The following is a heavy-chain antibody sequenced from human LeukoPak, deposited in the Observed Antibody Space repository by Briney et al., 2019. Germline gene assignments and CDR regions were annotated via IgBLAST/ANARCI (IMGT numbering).Heavy chain of an antibody. CDR2: IYPADSDT. J-gene: IGHJ4*02. D-gene: IGHD1-26*01. CDR3: ARHGGSYSGGFYFDY. V-gene: IGHV5-51*01. Sequence: GESLKISCKASGYNLTTNWIAWVRQMPGKGLEYMGIIYPADSDTRYSPSFQGLVTISVDNSISTAYLQWSSLKASDTAMYYCARHGGSYSGGFYFDYWGQGTLVTVSS. CDR1: GYNLTTNW.